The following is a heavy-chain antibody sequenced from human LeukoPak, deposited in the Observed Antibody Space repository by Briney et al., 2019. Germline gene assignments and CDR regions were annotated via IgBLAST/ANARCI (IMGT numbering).Heavy chain of an antibody. CDR2: IYYSGST. J-gene: IGHJ4*01. D-gene: IGHD3-3*01. Sequence: SETLSLTCTVSGGSISSSSYYWGWIRQPPGKGLGWIGSIYYSGSTYYNPSLKSRVTISVTTSKNQFFRKLRSVTAADTAVYDCARYHASRSGYAQSDDGGRGTPVTASS. V-gene: IGHV4-39*01. CDR1: GGSISSSSYY. CDR3: ARYHASRSGYAQSDD.